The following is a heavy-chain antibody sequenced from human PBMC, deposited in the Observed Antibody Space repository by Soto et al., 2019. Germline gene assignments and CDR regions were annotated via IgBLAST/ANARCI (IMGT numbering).Heavy chain of an antibody. CDR1: GGTFSNSA. CDR3: ASDKDRPQLGGNYYYILDV. J-gene: IGHJ6*02. V-gene: IGHV1-69*12. CDR2: IMPVFRTP. Sequence: QVQLEQSGAEVKKPGSSVKVSCKASGGTFSNSAISWVRQAPGQGLEWMGGIMPVFRTPDYAQKFQGRVTITADESTSTAYMELSGLRSDDTAVYFCASDKDRPQLGGNYYYILDVWSQGTTVTVSS. D-gene: IGHD3-3*02.